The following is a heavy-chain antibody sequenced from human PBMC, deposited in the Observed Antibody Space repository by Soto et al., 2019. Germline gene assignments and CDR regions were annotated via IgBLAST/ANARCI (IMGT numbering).Heavy chain of an antibody. CDR3: AREYGNYGPDY. CDR1: GYTFTTYG. V-gene: IGHV1-18*01. J-gene: IGHJ4*02. Sequence: QVQLVQSGAEVKKPGASVKVSCKASGYTFTTYGIDWVRQAPGQGLEWMGWISGYNGNTNYAQKLQGRATMTSDTSTNTAYVALRSLRSDDPAVYYCAREYGNYGPDYWGQGTLVTVSS. CDR2: ISGYNGNT. D-gene: IGHD4-17*01.